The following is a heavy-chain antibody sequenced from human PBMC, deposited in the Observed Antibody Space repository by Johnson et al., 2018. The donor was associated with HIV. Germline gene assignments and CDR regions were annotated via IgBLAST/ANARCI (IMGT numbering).Heavy chain of an antibody. CDR2: IYSGGST. CDR3: ATSMGATALAFDI. V-gene: IGHV3-66*02. CDR1: GFTVSSNY. D-gene: IGHD1-26*01. Sequence: VQLVESGGGLVQPGGSLRLSCAASGFTVSSNYMSWVRQAPVKGLEWVSVIYSGGSTYYADSVKGRFTISRDNSKNTLYLQMNSLRAEDTAVYYCATSMGATALAFDIWGQGTMVTVSS. J-gene: IGHJ3*02.